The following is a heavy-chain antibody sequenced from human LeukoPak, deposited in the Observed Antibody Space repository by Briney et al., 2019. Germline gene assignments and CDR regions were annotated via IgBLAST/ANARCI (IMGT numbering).Heavy chain of an antibody. CDR2: IGDGAGST. CDR3: AKRPHMYHSHWYFDL. CDR1: GFTFDNYA. V-gene: IGHV3-23*01. Sequence: GGSLRLSCAASGFTFDNYAMSWVRQVPGKGLEWVSTIGDGAGSTWYSDSVKGRLTISRDNSKNTLYLQMDSLRDEDSAAYYCAKRPHMYHSHWYFDLWGRGSLVTVSS. J-gene: IGHJ2*01. D-gene: IGHD2-2*01.